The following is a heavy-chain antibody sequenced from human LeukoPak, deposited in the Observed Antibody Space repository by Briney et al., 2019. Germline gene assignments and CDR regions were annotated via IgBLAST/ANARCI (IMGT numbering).Heavy chain of an antibody. Sequence: GGSLRLSCAASGFTFSSYWMHWVRQAPGKGLVWVSRINSDGSSTSYADSVKGRFTISRDNAKNTLYLQMNSLRAEDTAVYYCAKDGPLSGYDPFDYWGQGTLVTVSS. V-gene: IGHV3-74*01. CDR3: AKDGPLSGYDPFDY. CDR1: GFTFSSYW. J-gene: IGHJ4*02. D-gene: IGHD5-12*01. CDR2: INSDGSST.